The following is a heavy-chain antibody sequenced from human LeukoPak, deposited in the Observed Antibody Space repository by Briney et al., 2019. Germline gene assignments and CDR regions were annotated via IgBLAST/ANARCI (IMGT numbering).Heavy chain of an antibody. D-gene: IGHD6-19*01. Sequence: SETLSLTCTLYGGSFSGYYWIGLRQPPGKGLEWIGEINHSGSTNYNPSLKSRVTISVDTSKNQFSLKLSSVTAADTAVYYCSSGDSSGWAVHWGQGTLVTVSS. J-gene: IGHJ4*02. CDR3: SSGDSSGWAVH. CDR2: INHSGST. V-gene: IGHV4-34*01. CDR1: GGSFSGYY.